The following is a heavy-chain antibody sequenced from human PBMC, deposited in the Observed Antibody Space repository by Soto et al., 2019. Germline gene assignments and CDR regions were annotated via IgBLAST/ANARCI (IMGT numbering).Heavy chain of an antibody. Sequence: QITLKESGPTLMKPTQTLTLTCTFSGFSLSTRGVGVAWIRQPPGKALEWLALIFWDDDKWYNPSLKSRLTTTXDTXKNQVVLIMTNMDPVDTATYYCAHRPRGYAYYFDFWGQGTLVTVSS. V-gene: IGHV2-5*02. J-gene: IGHJ4*02. CDR2: IFWDDDK. CDR1: GFSLSTRGVG. CDR3: AHRPRGYAYYFDF. D-gene: IGHD5-12*01.